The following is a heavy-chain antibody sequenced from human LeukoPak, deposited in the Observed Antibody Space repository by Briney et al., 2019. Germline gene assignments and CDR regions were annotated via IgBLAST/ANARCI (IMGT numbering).Heavy chain of an antibody. CDR3: ATIPPYAEPYSGSYFDY. V-gene: IGHV1-24*01. CDR2: FDPEDGET. J-gene: IGHJ4*02. Sequence: ASVKVSCKVSGYTLTELSMHWVRQAPGKGLEWMGGFDPEDGETIYAQKFQGRVTMTEDTSTDTAYMELSSLRSEDTAVYYCATIPPYAEPYSGSYFDYWGQGTLVTVSS. D-gene: IGHD1-26*01. CDR1: GYTLTELS.